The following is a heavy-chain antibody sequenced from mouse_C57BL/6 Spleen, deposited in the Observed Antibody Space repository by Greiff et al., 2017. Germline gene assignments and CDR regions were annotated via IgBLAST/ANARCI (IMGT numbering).Heavy chain of an antibody. CDR3: ARGIWLPYYYAMDD. J-gene: IGHJ4*01. D-gene: IGHD2-2*01. V-gene: IGHV5-17*01. Sequence: EVNVVESGGGLVKPGGSLKLSCAATGFTFSDYGMHWVRQAPEKGLEWVAYISSGSSTIYYADKVKGRVTISRDNSKNTLFLQMTSLRSEDTAMYYCARGIWLPYYYAMDDWGPGTSVTVSS. CDR1: GFTFSDYG. CDR2: ISSGSSTI.